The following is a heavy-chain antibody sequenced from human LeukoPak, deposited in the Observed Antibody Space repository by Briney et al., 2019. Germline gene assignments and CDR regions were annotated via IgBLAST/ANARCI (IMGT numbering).Heavy chain of an antibody. CDR1: GFTLSSYA. J-gene: IGHJ4*02. Sequence: GGSLRLSCTASGFTLSSYAMSWVRHAPGKGLEWVSCISGRGGGTLYAGSVKGRFTISRDNSKNTLYLQMNSLRAGDTAIYYCAKNSSIAVPDTHFDYWGQGTLVTVSA. CDR2: ISGRGGGT. CDR3: AKNSSIAVPDTHFDY. V-gene: IGHV3-23*01. D-gene: IGHD6-19*01.